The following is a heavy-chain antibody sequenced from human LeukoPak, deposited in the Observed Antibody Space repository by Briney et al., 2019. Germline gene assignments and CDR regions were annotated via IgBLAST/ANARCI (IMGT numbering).Heavy chain of an antibody. CDR2: IYYSGST. CDR3: ARDRGTPYSGSYD. J-gene: IGHJ4*02. Sequence: SETLSLTCTVSGGSISSSSYYWGWIRQPPGKGLEWIGSIYYSGSTYYNPSLKSRVTISVDTSENQFSLKLSSVTAADTAVYYCARDRGTPYSGSYDWGQGTLVTVSS. V-gene: IGHV4-39*07. D-gene: IGHD1-26*01. CDR1: GGSISSSSYY.